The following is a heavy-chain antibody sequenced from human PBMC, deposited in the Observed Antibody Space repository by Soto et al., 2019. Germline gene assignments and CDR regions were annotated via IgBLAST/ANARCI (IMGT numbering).Heavy chain of an antibody. D-gene: IGHD3-22*01. CDR3: AKQASRYYDSSGYFDY. V-gene: IGHV3-23*01. Sequence: PGGSLRLSCAASGFTFSSYAMSWVRQAPGKGLEWVSAISGSGGSTYYADSVKGRFTISRDNSKNTLYLQMNSLRAEDTAVYYCAKQASRYYDSSGYFDYWGQGTLVTVSS. CDR1: GFTFSSYA. J-gene: IGHJ4*02. CDR2: ISGSGGST.